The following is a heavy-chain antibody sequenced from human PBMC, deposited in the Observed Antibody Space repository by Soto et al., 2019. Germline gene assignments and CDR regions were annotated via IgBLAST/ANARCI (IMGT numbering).Heavy chain of an antibody. CDR1: GYTFTGYY. V-gene: IGHV1-2*02. CDR3: ARDRDTIFGVVIPDNWFDP. D-gene: IGHD3-3*01. J-gene: IGHJ5*02. CDR2: INPNSGGT. Sequence: AASVKVSCKASGYTFTGYYMHWVRQAPGQGLEWMGWINPNSGGTNYAQKFQGRVTMTRDTSISTAYMELSRLRSDDTAVYYCARDRDTIFGVVIPDNWFDPWGQGTLVTVSS.